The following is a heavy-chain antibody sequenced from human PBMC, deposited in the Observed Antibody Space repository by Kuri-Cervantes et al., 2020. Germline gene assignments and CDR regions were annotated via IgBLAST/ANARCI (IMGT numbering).Heavy chain of an antibody. J-gene: IGHJ6*02. D-gene: IGHD2-2*01. Sequence: LSLTCAASGFTFSSYWMSWVRQAPGKGLEWVANIKQDGSEKYYVDSVKGRFTISRDNAKNSLYLQMNSLRAEDTAVYYCARGVVPAAMDDYYGMDVWGQGTTVTFSS. CDR1: GFTFSSYW. CDR2: IKQDGSEK. V-gene: IGHV3-7*01. CDR3: ARGVVPAAMDDYYGMDV.